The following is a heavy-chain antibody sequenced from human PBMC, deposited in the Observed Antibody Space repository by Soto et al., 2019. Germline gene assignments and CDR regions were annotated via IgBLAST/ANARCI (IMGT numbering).Heavy chain of an antibody. CDR2: IGASGGYI. D-gene: IGHD3-3*01. CDR3: ARVGVVIPRLNWFDP. V-gene: IGHV3-21*01. CDR1: GFTFSSYS. J-gene: IGHJ5*02. Sequence: PGGSLRLSCAVSGFTFSSYSMNWVRQAPGKGLEWVSSIGASGGYIYYADSVKGRFTISRDNTKNSLYLQMNSLRAEDTALYYCARVGVVIPRLNWFDPWGQGTLVTVSS.